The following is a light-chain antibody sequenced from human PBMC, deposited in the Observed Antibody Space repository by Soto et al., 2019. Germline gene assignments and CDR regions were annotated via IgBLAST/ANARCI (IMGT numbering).Light chain of an antibody. CDR2: RAS. V-gene: IGKV3-15*01. J-gene: IGKJ1*01. CDR3: LQYHNLWA. CDR1: QNIYYN. Sequence: ILMTQSPATVSVSPGESATLSCRASQNIYYNVAWYQHRPGQAPRLLIYRASTRAPGVPARFSGSGSGTEFTLTIXSLQPEGFTVYSCLQYHNLWAFGQGTKV.